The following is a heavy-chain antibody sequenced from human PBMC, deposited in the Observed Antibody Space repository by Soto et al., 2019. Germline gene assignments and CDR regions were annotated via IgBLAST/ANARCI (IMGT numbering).Heavy chain of an antibody. J-gene: IGHJ6*02. V-gene: IGHV4-39*01. CDR2: IYYGGST. CDR1: GGSISSSSHY. D-gene: IGHD3-22*01. Sequence: PWETLSLTCTVSGGSISSSSHYWGWVRQPPGKGLEWIASIYYGGSTYYNPSLKSRVTISVDTSKNQFSLKVSSVTAADTAVYYCARQSYDSSGYYYSGYGMDVWGQGTTVT. CDR3: ARQSYDSSGYYYSGYGMDV.